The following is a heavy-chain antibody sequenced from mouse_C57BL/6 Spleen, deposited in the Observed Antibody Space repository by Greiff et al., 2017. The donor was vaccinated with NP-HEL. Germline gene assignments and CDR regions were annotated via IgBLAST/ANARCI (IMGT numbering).Heavy chain of an antibody. CDR1: GYTFTDYE. V-gene: IGHV1-15*01. J-gene: IGHJ2*01. D-gene: IGHD2-14*01. CDR2: IDPETGGT. CDR3: TRAREVRRRGFDY. Sequence: QVQLQQSGAELVRPGASVTLSCKASGYTFTDYEMHWVKQTPVHGLEWIGAIDPETGGTAYNQKFKGKAILTADKSSSTAYMELRSLTSEDSAVYYCTRAREVRRRGFDYWGQGTTLTVSS.